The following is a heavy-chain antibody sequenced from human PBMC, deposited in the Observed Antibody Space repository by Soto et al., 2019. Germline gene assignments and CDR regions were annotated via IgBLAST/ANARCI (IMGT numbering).Heavy chain of an antibody. CDR1: GGSFSGYY. CDR2: INHSGST. CDR3: ARSVLLWFGESSYYYYGMDV. V-gene: IGHV4-34*01. J-gene: IGHJ6*02. Sequence: PSETLSLTCAVYGGSFSGYYWSWIRQPPGKGLEWIGEINHSGSTNYNPSLKSRVTISVDTSKNQFSLKLSSVTAADTAVYYCARSVLLWFGESSYYYYGMDVWGQGTTVTVSS. D-gene: IGHD3-10*01.